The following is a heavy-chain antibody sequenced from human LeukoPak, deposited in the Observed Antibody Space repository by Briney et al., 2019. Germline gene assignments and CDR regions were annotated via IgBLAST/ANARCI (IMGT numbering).Heavy chain of an antibody. Sequence: ASVKVSCTASGYTFTGYYMHWVRQAPGHGLEWMGWINPNSGGTNYAQKFQGRVTMTRDTSINKAYMELSRLRSDDTAVYYCARDGSGASRYYGLDVWGQGTTVTVSS. CDR1: GYTFTGYY. CDR3: ARDGSGASRYYGLDV. V-gene: IGHV1-2*02. CDR2: INPNSGGT. D-gene: IGHD3-3*01. J-gene: IGHJ6*02.